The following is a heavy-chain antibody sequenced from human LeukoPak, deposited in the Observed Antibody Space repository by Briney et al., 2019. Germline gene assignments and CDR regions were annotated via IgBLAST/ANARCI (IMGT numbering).Heavy chain of an antibody. Sequence: ASETLSLTCTVSGGSISRYYWSWIRQPPGKGLEWIGYIYYSGSTNYNPSLKSRVTISVDTSKNHFSLKLSSVTAADTAVYYCARGEWDLLFDYWGQGTLVTVSS. J-gene: IGHJ4*02. CDR3: ARGEWDLLFDY. CDR2: IYYSGST. V-gene: IGHV4-59*01. D-gene: IGHD1-26*01. CDR1: GGSISRYY.